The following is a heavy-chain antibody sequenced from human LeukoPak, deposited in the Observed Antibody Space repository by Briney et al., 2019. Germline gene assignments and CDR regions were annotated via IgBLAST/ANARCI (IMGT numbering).Heavy chain of an antibody. Sequence: GGSLRLSCAASGFTFSSYAMSWVRQAPGKGLEWVSAISGSGGSTYYADSVKGRFTISRDNSKNTLYLQMNSLRAEDTAVYYCARDNGGRGSYSPDHYGMDVWGQGTTVTVSS. V-gene: IGHV3-23*01. CDR1: GFTFSSYA. D-gene: IGHD1-26*01. CDR2: ISGSGGST. CDR3: ARDNGGRGSYSPDHYGMDV. J-gene: IGHJ6*02.